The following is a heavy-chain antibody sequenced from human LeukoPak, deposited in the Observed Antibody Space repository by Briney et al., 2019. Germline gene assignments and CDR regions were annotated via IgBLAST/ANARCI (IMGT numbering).Heavy chain of an antibody. D-gene: IGHD3-22*01. Sequence: SETLSLTCAVYGGSFSGYYWSWIRQPPGKGLEWIGEINHSGSTNYNPSLKSRVTISVDTSKNQFSLKLSSVTAADTAVYYCASHYYDSSGYYDAFDIWGQGTMVTASS. CDR2: INHSGST. CDR3: ASHYYDSSGYYDAFDI. J-gene: IGHJ3*02. V-gene: IGHV4-34*01. CDR1: GGSFSGYY.